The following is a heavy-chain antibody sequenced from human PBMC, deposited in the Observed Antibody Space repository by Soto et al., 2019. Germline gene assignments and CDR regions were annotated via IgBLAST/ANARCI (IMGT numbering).Heavy chain of an antibody. D-gene: IGHD3-3*01. V-gene: IGHV1-46*01. CDR2: INPKGGST. CDR1: GYTFSNYY. J-gene: IGHJ6*02. Sequence: QVQLVQSGAEVKKPGASVKVSCKESGYTFSNYYIHSVRQAPGQGLAWMGIINPKGGSTTYAQKVHGRVTMTSDTSTSTVYMELSSLTSEDTALYYCARDGWFSALRIPFGLDVCGQGRTVTVSS. CDR3: ARDGWFSALRIPFGLDV.